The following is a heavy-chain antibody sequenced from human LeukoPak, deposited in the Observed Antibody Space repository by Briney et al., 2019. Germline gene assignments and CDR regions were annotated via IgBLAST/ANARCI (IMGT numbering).Heavy chain of an antibody. V-gene: IGHV4-59*01. D-gene: IGHD2-15*01. CDR1: GGSIRYYY. Sequence: PSETLSLTCTVSGGSIRYYYWSWIRQSPGKGLEWIGYIYYNASTNYNPSLKSRVTISVGMSKNQFSLKMSSVTAADTAVYYCARKGGLFDYWGQGRLVTVSS. CDR3: ARKGGLFDY. J-gene: IGHJ4*02. CDR2: IYYNAST.